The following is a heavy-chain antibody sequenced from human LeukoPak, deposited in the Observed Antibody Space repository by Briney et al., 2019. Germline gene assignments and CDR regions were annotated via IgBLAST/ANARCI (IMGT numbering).Heavy chain of an antibody. V-gene: IGHV1-46*01. CDR3: ARESGQQLKYDY. CDR2: INPSGGST. Sequence: ASVKVSCKASGYTFTSYDINWVRQAPGQGLEWMGIINPSGGSTSYAQKFQGRVTMTRDMSTSTVYMELSSLRSEDTAVYYCARESGQQLKYDYWGQGTLVTVSS. CDR1: GYTFTSYD. D-gene: IGHD6-13*01. J-gene: IGHJ4*02.